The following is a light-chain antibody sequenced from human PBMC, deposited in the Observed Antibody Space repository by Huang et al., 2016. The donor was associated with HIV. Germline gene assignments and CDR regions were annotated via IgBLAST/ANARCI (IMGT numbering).Light chain of an antibody. CDR3: QQRSNWPLT. J-gene: IGKJ4*01. CDR2: DTS. V-gene: IGKV3-11*01. Sequence: EIVLTQSPATLSLSPGERATLSCRASQSVRNSLAWYQQKPCQAPRLLIYDTSIRATGIPGRISGSGSGTDFTLTISSLEPEDFAVYYCQQRSNWPLTFGGGTKVEIK. CDR1: QSVRNS.